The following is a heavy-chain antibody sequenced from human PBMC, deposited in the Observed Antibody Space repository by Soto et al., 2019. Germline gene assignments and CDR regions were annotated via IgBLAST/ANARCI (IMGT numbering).Heavy chain of an antibody. CDR1: GGTFSSYA. V-gene: IGHV1-69*13. Sequence: SVKVSCKASGGTFSSYAISWVRQAPGQGLEWMGGIIPIFGTANYAQKFQGRVTITADESTSTAYMELSSVTAADTAVYYCARGHKAARVKYYYYGMDVWGQGTTVTVSS. D-gene: IGHD6-13*01. CDR3: ARGHKAARVKYYYYGMDV. CDR2: IIPIFGTA. J-gene: IGHJ6*02.